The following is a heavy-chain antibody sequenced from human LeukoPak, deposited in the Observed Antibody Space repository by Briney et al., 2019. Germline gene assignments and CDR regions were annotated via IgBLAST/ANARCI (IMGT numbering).Heavy chain of an antibody. CDR1: GFTFSTYA. V-gene: IGHV3-23*01. CDR2: INGDGGST. Sequence: GGSLRLSCAASGFTFSTYAMSWVRQAPGQGLEWVSSINGDGGSTYYAESVKGRFTVSRDNSKNTLYLQMDSLRAEDTAVYYCAKRPDCSTTNCFRLEYWGQGTLVTVSS. D-gene: IGHD2-2*01. J-gene: IGHJ4*02. CDR3: AKRPDCSTTNCFRLEY.